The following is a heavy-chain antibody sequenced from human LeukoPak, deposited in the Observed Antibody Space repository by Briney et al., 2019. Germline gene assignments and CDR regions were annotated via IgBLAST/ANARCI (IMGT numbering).Heavy chain of an antibody. D-gene: IGHD3-22*01. J-gene: IGHJ4*02. CDR3: ARGTSSGSYTYFDY. CDR1: GFTVSSNY. Sequence: GGSLRLSCAASGFTVSSNYMSWVRQAPGKGLEWVSVIYSGGSTYYADSVKGRFTISRDNSKNTLYLQMNSLRAEDTAVYYCARGTSSGSYTYFDYWGQGTLVTVSS. V-gene: IGHV3-53*01. CDR2: IYSGGST.